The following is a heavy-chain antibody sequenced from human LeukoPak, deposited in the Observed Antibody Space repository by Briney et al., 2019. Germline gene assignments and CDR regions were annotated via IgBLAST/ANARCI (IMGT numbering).Heavy chain of an antibody. J-gene: IGHJ6*02. D-gene: IGHD2-8*01. CDR1: GLTFTTYW. Sequence: GGSLRLSCAAAGLTFTTYWMHWVRQAPGKGLVWVSRIQSDGSATGYAASVKGRFTISRDNDRNTLYLQMNSLRAEDTAVYYCARELDAYDGMDVWGQGTTVTVSS. CDR3: ARELDAYDGMDV. CDR2: IQSDGSAT. V-gene: IGHV3-74*01.